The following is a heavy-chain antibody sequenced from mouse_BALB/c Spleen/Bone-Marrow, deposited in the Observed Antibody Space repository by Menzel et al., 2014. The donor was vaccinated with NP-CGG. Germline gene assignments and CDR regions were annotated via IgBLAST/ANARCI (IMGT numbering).Heavy chain of an antibody. J-gene: IGHJ2*01. CDR1: GFNIKDTY. CDR3: ARGYYDYDLDY. Sequence: DVQLQESGAELVKPGASVKLSCTASGFNIKDTYMHWVKQRPEQGLEWIGRIDPANGNTKYDPKFQGKATITADTSSNTAYLQLSSLTSEDTAVYYCARGYYDYDLDYWGRGTTLTVSS. V-gene: IGHV14-3*02. D-gene: IGHD2-4*01. CDR2: IDPANGNT.